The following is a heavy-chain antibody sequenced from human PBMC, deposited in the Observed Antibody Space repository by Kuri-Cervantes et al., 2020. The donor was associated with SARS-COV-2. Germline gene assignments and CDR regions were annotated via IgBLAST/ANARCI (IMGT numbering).Heavy chain of an antibody. CDR1: GGSISSASYH. V-gene: IGHV4-61*02. Sequence: SETLSLTCTVSGGSISSASYHWNWIRQPAGKRLEWIGRVYVSGTTSYNPSLKSRLTISTDTSRNQFSLRLNSVTAADTAVYYCARDPTGLQYYFDYWGQGTLVTVSS. D-gene: IGHD4-11*01. CDR3: ARDPTGLQYYFDY. J-gene: IGHJ4*02. CDR2: VYVSGTT.